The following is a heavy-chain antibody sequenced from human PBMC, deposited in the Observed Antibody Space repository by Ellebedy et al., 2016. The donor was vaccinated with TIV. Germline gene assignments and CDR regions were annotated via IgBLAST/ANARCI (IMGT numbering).Heavy chain of an antibody. J-gene: IGHJ3*02. CDR3: ARLKGRGARDAFDI. V-gene: IGHV4-39*01. D-gene: IGHD3-10*01. Sequence: SETLSLXXTVSGGSISSNNCYWGWIRQPPGKGLEWIGNIYYSGYTYYNPSLRSRVTISVDPSKNHFSLKLTSVTAADTAVYYCARLKGRGARDAFDIWGPGTMVTISS. CDR1: GGSISSNNCY. CDR2: IYYSGYT.